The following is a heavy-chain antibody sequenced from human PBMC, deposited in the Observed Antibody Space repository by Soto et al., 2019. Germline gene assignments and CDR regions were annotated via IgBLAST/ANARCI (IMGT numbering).Heavy chain of an antibody. V-gene: IGHV3-33*01. CDR3: ARDSRLGYCSGGSCYPDY. Sequence: QVQLVESGGGVVQPGRSLRLSCEASGFTFSSYGMHWVRQAPGEGLEWVTVIWSDGNNKYYADSVKGRFTISRDNSENMLYLQMNSLRAEDTAVYYCARDSRLGYCSGGSCYPDYWGQGTLVTVSS. CDR2: IWSDGNNK. D-gene: IGHD2-15*01. CDR1: GFTFSSYG. J-gene: IGHJ4*02.